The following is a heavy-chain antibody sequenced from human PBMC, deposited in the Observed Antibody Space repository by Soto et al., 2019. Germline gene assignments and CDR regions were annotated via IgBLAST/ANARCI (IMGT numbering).Heavy chain of an antibody. CDR2: IYTSGST. V-gene: IGHV4-4*07. CDR1: VGSISSYY. CDR3: ARAAYDFWSGYTSPMDV. J-gene: IGHJ6*02. Sequence: SETLSLTCTVSVGSISSYYWSGIRQPAGKGLEWIGRIYTSGSTNYNPSLKSRVTMSVDTSKNQFSLKLSSVTAADTAVYYCARAAYDFWSGYTSPMDVWGQGTTVTVSS. D-gene: IGHD3-3*01.